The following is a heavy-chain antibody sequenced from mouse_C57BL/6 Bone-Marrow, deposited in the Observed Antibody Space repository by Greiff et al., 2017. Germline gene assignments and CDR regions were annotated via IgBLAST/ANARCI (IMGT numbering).Heavy chain of an antibody. CDR1: CYNFTNYW. CDR3: ARGTTVVPFAY. J-gene: IGHJ3*01. V-gene: IGHV1-64*01. Sequence: QVQLQQSGAELVKPGASVKLSCTASCYNFTNYWMHWVQQRPGQGLEWIGMIHPNSGSTKYNEKFKSKATLTADKSSSTAYMQLSSLTSEDSAVYYCARGTTVVPFAYWGQGTLVTVSA. CDR2: IHPNSGST. D-gene: IGHD1-1*01.